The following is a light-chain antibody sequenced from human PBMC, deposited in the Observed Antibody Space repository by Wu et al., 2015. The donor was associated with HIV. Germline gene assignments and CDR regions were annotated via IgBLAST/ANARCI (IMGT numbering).Light chain of an antibody. CDR3: QQRDGWPLT. V-gene: IGKV3-11*01. J-gene: IGKJ4*01. CDR2: DAS. CDR1: QTVYNY. Sequence: EVVLTQSPATLSLSPGERATLSCRASQTVYNYFAWYQQRPGQAPRLLIKDASNRASGIPDRFSGGGSGTDFTLTISSLEPEDFAVYYCQQRDGWPLTFGRGT.